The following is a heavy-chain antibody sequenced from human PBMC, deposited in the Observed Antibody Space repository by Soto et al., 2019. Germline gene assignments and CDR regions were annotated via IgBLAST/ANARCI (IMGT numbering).Heavy chain of an antibody. V-gene: IGHV4-61*01. CDR2: RHYSGST. Sequence: PSETLSLTCTVSGGSVSSANYYWNWIRQPPGKRLEWIGYRHYSGSTNYNPSLKSRVTTSVDTSKNQFSLKLSSVTAADTAVYYCASWYSGTWSNFDYWGQGILVTVYS. CDR1: GGSVSSANYY. J-gene: IGHJ4*02. D-gene: IGHD6-13*01. CDR3: ASWYSGTWSNFDY.